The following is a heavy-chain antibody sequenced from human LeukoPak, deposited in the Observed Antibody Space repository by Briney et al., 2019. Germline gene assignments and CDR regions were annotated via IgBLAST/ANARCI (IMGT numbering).Heavy chain of an antibody. CDR1: GYSFTSYW. Sequence: GEALKISCKGSGYSFTSYWIGWVRQLPGKGLEWVGIIYPGDSDTTYSPSFQGQVTISADKSIRTAHLQWSSLKASDTAMYYCARQTSSSPHAFDIWGQGTVVSVSS. CDR3: ARQTSSSPHAFDI. V-gene: IGHV5-51*01. CDR2: IYPGDSDT. J-gene: IGHJ3*02.